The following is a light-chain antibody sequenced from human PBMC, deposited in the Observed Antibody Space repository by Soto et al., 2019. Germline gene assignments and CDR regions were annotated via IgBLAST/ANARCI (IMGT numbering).Light chain of an antibody. J-gene: IGLJ2*01. Sequence: QSALTQPTSVSGSLGQSITISCSGTSRDVGGFHYVSWYQQHPGIAPKVLIYEVTNRPSGVSYRFSASKSGNTASLTISGLQAEDEADYYCSSYSSSGALIFGGGTKLTVL. CDR2: EVT. CDR1: SRDVGGFHY. V-gene: IGLV2-14*01. CDR3: SSYSSSGALI.